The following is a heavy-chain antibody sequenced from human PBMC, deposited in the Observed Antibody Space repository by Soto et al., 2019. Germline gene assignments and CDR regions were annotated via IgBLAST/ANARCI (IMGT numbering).Heavy chain of an antibody. CDR3: AKDTSAAVAGTSGY. J-gene: IGHJ4*02. Sequence: GGSLRLSCAASGFTFSSYAMSWVRQAPGKGLEWVSAISGSGGSTYYADSVKGRFTISRDNSKNTLYLQMNSLRAEDTAVYYCAKDTSAAVAGTSGYWGQGTLVTVSS. CDR2: ISGSGGST. D-gene: IGHD6-19*01. CDR1: GFTFSSYA. V-gene: IGHV3-23*01.